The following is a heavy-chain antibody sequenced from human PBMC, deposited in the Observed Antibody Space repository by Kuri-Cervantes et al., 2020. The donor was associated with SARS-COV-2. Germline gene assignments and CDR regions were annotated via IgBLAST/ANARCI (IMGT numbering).Heavy chain of an antibody. D-gene: IGHD3-3*01. CDR1: GYTLTELS. CDR2: FDPEDGET. CDR3: ATRPRFLEWLLSYYFDY. V-gene: IGHV1-24*01. J-gene: IGHJ4*02. Sequence: ASVKVSCKVSGYTLTELSMHWVRQAPGKGLEWMGGFDPEDGETIYAQKFQGRVTMTEDTSTDTAYMELSSLRSEDTVVYYCATRPRFLEWLLSYYFDYWGQGTLVTVSS.